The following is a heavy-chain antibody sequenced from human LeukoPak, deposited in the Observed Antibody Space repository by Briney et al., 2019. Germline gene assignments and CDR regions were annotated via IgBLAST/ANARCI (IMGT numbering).Heavy chain of an antibody. CDR1: GFTVSSNY. J-gene: IGHJ4*02. CDR3: ASGKETSMAQGY. Sequence: GGSLRLSCAVSGFTVSSNYMTWVRQAPGKGLEWVSVIYSGGSIYYADSVKGRFTISRDISENTVDLQLNSLRAEGTAVYYCASGKETSMAQGYWGQGTLVTVSS. D-gene: IGHD5-18*01. V-gene: IGHV3-53*01. CDR2: IYSGGSI.